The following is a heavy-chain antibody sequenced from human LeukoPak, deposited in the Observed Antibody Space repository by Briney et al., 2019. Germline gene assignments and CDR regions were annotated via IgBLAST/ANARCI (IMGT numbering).Heavy chain of an antibody. V-gene: IGHV3-43D*04. CDR3: AKDATYGSGWYGYYYYYMDA. J-gene: IGHJ6*03. Sequence: GGSLRLSCAASGFTFDDYAMHWVRQAPGKGLEWVSLISWDGGSTYYADSVKGRFTISRDNSKKSLYPQIKSLRAEDTALYYCAKDATYGSGWYGYYYYYMDAWGKGTTATVSS. D-gene: IGHD6-19*01. CDR2: ISWDGGST. CDR1: GFTFDDYA.